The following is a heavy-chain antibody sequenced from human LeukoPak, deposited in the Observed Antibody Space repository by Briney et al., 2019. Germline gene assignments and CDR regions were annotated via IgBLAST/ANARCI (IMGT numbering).Heavy chain of an antibody. Sequence: SETLSLTSAVSGASISGSYWSWIRQPPGKGLEWIGYMYYSGITNSSPSLKSRVTISLDTSKNQFSLRLRSVTAADTAVYCARHPDSVAGFDSWGQGALVSVSS. J-gene: IGHJ4*02. CDR3: ARHPDSVAGFDS. CDR1: GASISGSY. V-gene: IGHV4-59*08. D-gene: IGHD3-16*01. CDR2: MYYSGIT.